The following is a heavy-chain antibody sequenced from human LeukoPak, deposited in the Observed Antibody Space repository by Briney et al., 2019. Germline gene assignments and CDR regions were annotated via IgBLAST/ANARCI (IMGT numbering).Heavy chain of an antibody. CDR3: ARVLGFFRSGSYYPNWFDP. J-gene: IGHJ5*02. Sequence: SETLSLTCTVSGGSISSYYWSWIRQPPGKGLEWIGYIYYSGSTNYNPSLKSRVTISVDTSKNQFSLKLNSVTAADTAVYYCARVLGFFRSGSYYPNWFDPWGQGTLVTVSS. CDR2: IYYSGST. D-gene: IGHD3-10*01. V-gene: IGHV4-59*01. CDR1: GGSISSYY.